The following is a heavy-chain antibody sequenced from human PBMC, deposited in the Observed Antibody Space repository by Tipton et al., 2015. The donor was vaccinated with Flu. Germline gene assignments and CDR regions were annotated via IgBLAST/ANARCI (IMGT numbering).Heavy chain of an antibody. CDR3: ASLTSGDGEDWFDP. J-gene: IGHJ5*02. Sequence: LSLTCAVFGDSISSDNWWSWVRQPPGKGLEWIGQIYHSGTINYNPSLRSRVSISVDESKNQFSLQMTSLTAADTAVYYRASLTSGDGEDWFDPWGQGTLVIVSS. CDR2: IYHSGTI. CDR1: GDSISSDNW. D-gene: IGHD5-12*01. V-gene: IGHV4-4*02.